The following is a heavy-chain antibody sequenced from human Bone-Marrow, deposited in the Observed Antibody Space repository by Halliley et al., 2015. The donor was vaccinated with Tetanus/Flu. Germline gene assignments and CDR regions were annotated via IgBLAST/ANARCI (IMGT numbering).Heavy chain of an antibody. D-gene: IGHD2-21*02. CDR3: AAVMTATIDFDY. J-gene: IGHJ4*02. V-gene: IGHV4-34*01. CDR2: INHGGST. Sequence: LGKINHGGSTTTTPPLKRRVTISVATSKTQFSLKRGFVTAADTAVYYCAAVMTATIDFDYWGQGTLVTVSS.